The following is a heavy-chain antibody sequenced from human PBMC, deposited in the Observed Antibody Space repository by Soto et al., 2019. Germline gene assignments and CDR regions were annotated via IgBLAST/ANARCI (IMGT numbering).Heavy chain of an antibody. J-gene: IGHJ4*02. CDR3: ARGGSGNLAGCY. CDR1: GGTFSSYA. CDR2: IIHIFGTA. D-gene: IGHD1-26*01. V-gene: IGHV1-69*06. Sequence: QVQLVQSGAEVKKPGSSVKVSCKASGGTFSSYAISWVRQAPGQGLEWMGGIIHIFGTANYAQQFQGRVTITPDKSPRTAYMELSSLRSEDTAVYYWARGGSGNLAGCYWGQETLVTVSS.